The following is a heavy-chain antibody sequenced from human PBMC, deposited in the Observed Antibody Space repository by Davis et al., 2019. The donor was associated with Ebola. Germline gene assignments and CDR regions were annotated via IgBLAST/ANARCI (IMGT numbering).Heavy chain of an antibody. CDR1: GFTFSSYW. CDR3: ARGGMITFGGVIRYYYYGMDV. Sequence: HTGGSLRLSCAASGFTFSSYWMHWVRQAPGKGLVWVSRINSDGSSTSYADSVKGRFTISRDNAKNSLYLQMNSLRAEDTAVYYCARGGMITFGGVIRYYYYGMDVWGQGTTVTVSS. CDR2: INSDGSST. D-gene: IGHD3-16*02. V-gene: IGHV3-74*01. J-gene: IGHJ6*02.